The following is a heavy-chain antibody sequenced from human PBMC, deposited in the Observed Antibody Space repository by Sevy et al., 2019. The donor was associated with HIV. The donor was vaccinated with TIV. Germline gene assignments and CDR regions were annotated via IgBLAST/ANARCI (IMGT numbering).Heavy chain of an antibody. CDR2: ISGNGGST. CDR1: GFTFSSYP. CDR3: VTRGGLVGATDFDY. Sequence: GGSLRLSCSASGFTFSSYPMHWDRQAPGKGLEYVSLISGNGGSTYYADSVKGRFTISRDNFKKTLYLQMSSLRAEDTAVYYCVTRGGLVGATDFDYWGQGTRVTVSS. D-gene: IGHD1-26*01. V-gene: IGHV3-64D*06. J-gene: IGHJ4*02.